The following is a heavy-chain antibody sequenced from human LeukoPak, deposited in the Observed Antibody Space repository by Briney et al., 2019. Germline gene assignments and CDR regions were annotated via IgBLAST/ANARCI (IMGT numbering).Heavy chain of an antibody. CDR2: IKQDGNEK. Sequence: QSGGSPRLSCAASGFTFSSYWMSWVRQAPGKGLEWVVNIKQDGNEKYYVDSGKGRFTISRDNSKNTLYLQMNSLRAEDTAVYYCARVAAQYYYDSSGPPDYWGQGTLVTVSS. CDR1: GFTFSSYW. J-gene: IGHJ4*02. V-gene: IGHV3-7*01. CDR3: ARVAAQYYYDSSGPPDY. D-gene: IGHD3-22*01.